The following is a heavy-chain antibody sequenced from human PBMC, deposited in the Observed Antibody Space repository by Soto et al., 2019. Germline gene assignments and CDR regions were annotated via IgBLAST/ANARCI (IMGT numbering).Heavy chain of an antibody. J-gene: IGHJ5*02. CDR1: GGSISSYY. CDR3: ASPKIAFYNWFDP. V-gene: IGHV4-59*04. CDR2: IYHSGST. D-gene: IGHD3-3*02. Sequence: SETLSLTCTVSGGSISSYYWNWLRQPPGKGLEWIGYIYHSGSTYYNPSLKSRVTISVDTSKNQFSLRLSSVTAADTAVYYCASPKIAFYNWFDPWGQGTLVTVSS.